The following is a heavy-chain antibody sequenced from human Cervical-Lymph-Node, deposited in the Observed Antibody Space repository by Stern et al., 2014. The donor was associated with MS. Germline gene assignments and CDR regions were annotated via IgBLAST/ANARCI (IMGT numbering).Heavy chain of an antibody. D-gene: IGHD1-1*01. J-gene: IGHJ4*02. Sequence: VQLVQSGGGVIPPGGSLRLSCTASGFTVSRDYMTRVRQAPGKGLEWVSLITNVGSTFYTDSVKGRFTISRDDSKNTVYLHMTSLRAEDTAMYYCARDTSSPERSDWWGQGTLVTVSS. CDR1: GFTVSRDY. CDR2: ITNVGST. CDR3: ARDTSSPERSDW. V-gene: IGHV3-53*01.